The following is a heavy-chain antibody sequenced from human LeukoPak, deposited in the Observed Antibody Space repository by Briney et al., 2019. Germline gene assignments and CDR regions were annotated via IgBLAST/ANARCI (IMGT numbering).Heavy chain of an antibody. V-gene: IGHV3-23*01. CDR2: ISGSGGST. D-gene: IGHD6-25*01. J-gene: IGHJ4*02. CDR3: AKDLGSERIAAPGDY. CDR1: GFTFSNAW. Sequence: PGGSLRLSCAASGFTFSNAWMSWVRQAPGKGLEWVSAISGSGGSTYYADSVKGRFTISRDNSKNTLYLQMNSLRAEDTAVYYCAKDLGSERIAAPGDYWGQGTLVTVSS.